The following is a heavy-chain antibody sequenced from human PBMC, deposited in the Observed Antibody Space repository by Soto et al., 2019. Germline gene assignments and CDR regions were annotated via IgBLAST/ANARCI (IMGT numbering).Heavy chain of an antibody. CDR1: GYIFITCG. CDR3: EREPGGATRFDP. D-gene: IGHD2-2*01. J-gene: IGHJ5*02. Sequence: QVQLLQSGPEVKKPGASVKVSCRASGYIFITCGISWVRQAPGQGPEWMGRMSPYNGNTNYGRKFQGRVTMTVDTSTHTAYMELRSLRSDDTAVYYCEREPGGATRFDPWGQGTLVTVSS. V-gene: IGHV1-18*01. CDR2: MSPYNGNT.